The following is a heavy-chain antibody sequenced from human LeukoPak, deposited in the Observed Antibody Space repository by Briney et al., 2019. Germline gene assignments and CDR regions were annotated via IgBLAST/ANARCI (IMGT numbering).Heavy chain of an antibody. D-gene: IGHD6-13*01. Sequence: SETLSLTCTVSGGSISSSSYYWGWIRQPPGKGLEWIGYIYYSGSTNYNPSLKSRVTISVDTSKNQFSLKLSSVTAADTAVYYCAREYGSSSWYNYWGQGTLVTVSS. V-gene: IGHV4-61*01. CDR2: IYYSGST. J-gene: IGHJ4*02. CDR1: GGSISSSSYY. CDR3: AREYGSSSWYNY.